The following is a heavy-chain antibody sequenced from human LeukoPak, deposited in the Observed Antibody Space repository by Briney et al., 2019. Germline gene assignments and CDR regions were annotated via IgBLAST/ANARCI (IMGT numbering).Heavy chain of an antibody. D-gene: IGHD2-15*01. CDR1: GFTFSSYG. CDR3: ARGVVVAARAYYFDY. V-gene: IGHV3-33*01. CDR2: IWYDGSNK. Sequence: GGSLRLSCAASGFTFSSYGMHWVRQAPGKGLEWVAVIWYDGSNKYYADSVKGRFTISRDNSKNTLYLQMNSLRAEDTAVYYCARGVVVAARAYYFDYWGQGTLVTVSS. J-gene: IGHJ4*02.